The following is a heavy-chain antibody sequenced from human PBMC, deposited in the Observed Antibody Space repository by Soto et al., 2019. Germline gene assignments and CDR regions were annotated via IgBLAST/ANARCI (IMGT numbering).Heavy chain of an antibody. CDR2: ITPVSGTT. J-gene: IGHJ5*02. CDR3: ARAGT. Sequence: QVQLLQSGAEVKKPGSSMRVSCKVSGGTFRTYALNWVRQAPGHGLEWVGGITPVSGTTNYAQRFHGRVTVTADESTSTVYLDLTSLRCNDTAIYYCARAGTWGQGSLVTVSS. CDR1: GGTFRTYA. V-gene: IGHV1-69*01.